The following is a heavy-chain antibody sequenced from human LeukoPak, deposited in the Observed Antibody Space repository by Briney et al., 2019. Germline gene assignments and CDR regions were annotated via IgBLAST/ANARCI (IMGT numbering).Heavy chain of an antibody. Sequence: SETPSLTCAVYGGSFSGYYWSWIRQPPGKGLEWIGEINHSGSTNYNPSLKSRVTISVDTSKNQFSLKLSSVTAADTAVYYCARGRFGDSSGWYGGDFDYWGQGTLVTVSS. CDR2: INHSGST. CDR1: GGSFSGYY. J-gene: IGHJ4*02. V-gene: IGHV4-34*01. D-gene: IGHD6-19*01. CDR3: ARGRFGDSSGWYGGDFDY.